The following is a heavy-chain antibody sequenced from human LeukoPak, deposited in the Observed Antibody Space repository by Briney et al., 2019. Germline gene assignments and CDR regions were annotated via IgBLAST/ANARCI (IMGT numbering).Heavy chain of an antibody. CDR3: ARGGWQLVPFDY. CDR1: GGSISSYY. V-gene: IGHV4-59*01. Sequence: SETLSLTCTVSGGSISSYYWIWIRQPPGKGLEWIGYIYYSGSTNYNPSLKSRVTISVDTSKNQFSLKLSSVTAADTAVYYCARGGWQLVPFDYWGQGTLVTVSS. J-gene: IGHJ4*02. CDR2: IYYSGST. D-gene: IGHD6-6*01.